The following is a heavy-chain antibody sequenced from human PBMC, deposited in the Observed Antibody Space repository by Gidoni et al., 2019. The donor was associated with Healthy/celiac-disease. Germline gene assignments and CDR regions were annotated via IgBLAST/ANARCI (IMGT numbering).Heavy chain of an antibody. CDR1: GFTFSSSR. D-gene: IGHD2-15*01. J-gene: IGHJ6*02. V-gene: IGHV3-30*18. CDR2: ISYDGSNK. CDR3: AKDAVNVVVVVAAPYYYGMDV. Sequence: QVQLVESGGGVVQPGRSLRLSCAASGFTFSSSRMHWVRQAPGKGLEWVAVISYDGSNKYYADSVKGRFTISRDNSKNTLYLQMNSLRAEDTAVYYCAKDAVNVVVVVAAPYYYGMDVWGQGTTVTVSS.